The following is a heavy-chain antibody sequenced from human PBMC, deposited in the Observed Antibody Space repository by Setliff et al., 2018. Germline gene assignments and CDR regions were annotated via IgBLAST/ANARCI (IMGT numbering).Heavy chain of an antibody. J-gene: IGHJ6*03. CDR2: TIPMFGST. CDR3: VREGVDTRSSTDYRYYMDV. CDR1: GDTFRSYG. D-gene: IGHD5-18*01. V-gene: IGHV1-69*05. Sequence: ASVKVSCKASGDTFRSYGISWVRQAPGQGLEWMGGTIPMFGSTTYAQKFQGRVTIITDQSTTTAYMELSSLGSEDTAVYYCVREGVDTRSSTDYRYYMDVWGKGTTVTVSS.